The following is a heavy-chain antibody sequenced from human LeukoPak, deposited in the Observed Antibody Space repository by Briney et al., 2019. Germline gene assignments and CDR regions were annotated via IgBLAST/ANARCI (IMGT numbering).Heavy chain of an antibody. V-gene: IGHV1-69*04. Sequence: VASVKVSCKASGGTFSSYAISWVRQAPGQGLEWMGRIIPILGIANYAQKFQGRVTITADKSTSTAYMKLSSLRSEDTAVYYCATSVGATKVDYWGQGTLVTVSS. CDR1: GGTFSSYA. CDR3: ATSVGATKVDY. CDR2: IIPILGIA. D-gene: IGHD1-26*01. J-gene: IGHJ4*02.